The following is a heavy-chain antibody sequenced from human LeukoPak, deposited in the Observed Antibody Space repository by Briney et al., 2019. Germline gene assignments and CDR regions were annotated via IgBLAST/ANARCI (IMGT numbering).Heavy chain of an antibody. CDR2: IIPIFGTA. Sequence: SVKVSCKASGYTFTSYAISWVRQAPGQGLEWMGGIIPIFGTANYAQKFQGRVTITADESTSTAYMELSSLRSEDTAVYYCARGPHPRKASLDYWGQGTLVTVSS. CDR3: ARGPHPRKASLDY. J-gene: IGHJ4*02. CDR1: GYTFTSYA. V-gene: IGHV1-69*13. D-gene: IGHD6-6*01.